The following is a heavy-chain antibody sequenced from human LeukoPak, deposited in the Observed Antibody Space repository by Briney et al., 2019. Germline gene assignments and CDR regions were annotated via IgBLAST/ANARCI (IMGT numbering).Heavy chain of an antibody. D-gene: IGHD1-26*01. CDR1: DGSLNNYY. Sequence: PSETLSLPCADYDGSLNNYYWSLIRKPPGKGLEWIGEIHHSGETYYNPSLKSRVSISVDTSKNQISLSVSSVTAADTAVYFCARGPGSGSYYAWFDSGGQGTLVTVSA. V-gene: IGHV4-34*01. CDR2: IHHSGET. CDR3: ARGPGSGSYYAWFDS. J-gene: IGHJ5*01.